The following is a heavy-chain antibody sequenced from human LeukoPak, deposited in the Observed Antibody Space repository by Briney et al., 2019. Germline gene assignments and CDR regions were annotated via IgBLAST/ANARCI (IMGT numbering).Heavy chain of an antibody. V-gene: IGHV4-59*12. D-gene: IGHD6-6*01. CDR1: GGSISSYY. J-gene: IGHJ4*02. Sequence: PSETLSLTCTVSGGSISSYYWSWIRQPPGKGLEWIGYIYHSGSTYYNPSLKSRVTISVDRSKNQFSLKLSSVTAADTAVYYCARVGSSSSAEDYWGQGTLVTVSS. CDR2: IYHSGST. CDR3: ARVGSSSSAEDY.